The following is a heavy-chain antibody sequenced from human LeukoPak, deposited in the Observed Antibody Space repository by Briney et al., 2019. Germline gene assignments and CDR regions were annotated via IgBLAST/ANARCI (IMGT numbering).Heavy chain of an antibody. J-gene: IGHJ3*02. CDR2: ISAYNGNT. D-gene: IGHD3-16*02. V-gene: IGHV1-18*01. CDR3: ARSSQFYDYVWGSYRLDAFDI. CDR1: GYTFTSYG. Sequence: ASVKVSCKASGYTFTSYGISWVRQAPGQGLEWMGWISAYNGNTNYAQKLQGRVTMTTDTSTSTAYMELRSLRSDDTAVYYCARSSQFYDYVWGSYRLDAFDIWGQGTMVTVSS.